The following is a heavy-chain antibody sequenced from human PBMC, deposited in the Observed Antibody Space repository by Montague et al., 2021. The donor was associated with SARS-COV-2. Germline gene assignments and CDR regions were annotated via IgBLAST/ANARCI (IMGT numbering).Heavy chain of an antibody. Sequence: SETLSLTCTVSGGSVSSGSYYWSWIRQPPGKGLQSIGYIDYTGSTKYNPSLQSRVTISVDSSKNQFSVRLSSVTAADTAVYYCARISGITSWYYDYWGQGTLVTVSS. D-gene: IGHD1-14*01. J-gene: IGHJ4*02. CDR2: IDYTGST. CDR1: GGSVSSGSYY. CDR3: ARISGITSWYYDY. V-gene: IGHV4-61*01.